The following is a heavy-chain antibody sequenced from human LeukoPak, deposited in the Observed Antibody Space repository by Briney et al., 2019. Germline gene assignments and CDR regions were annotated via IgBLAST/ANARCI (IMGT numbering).Heavy chain of an antibody. D-gene: IGHD5-18*01. CDR1: GGSISSSNW. CDR2: IYHSGST. CDR3: ARDPRWDTASYDDAFDI. V-gene: IGHV4-4*02. J-gene: IGHJ3*02. Sequence: SGTLSLTCAVSGGSISSSNWWSWVRQPPGKGLEWIGEIYHSGSTNYNPSLKSRVTISVDKSKNQFSLKLSSVTAADTAVYYCARDPRWDTASYDDAFDIWGQGTMVTVSS.